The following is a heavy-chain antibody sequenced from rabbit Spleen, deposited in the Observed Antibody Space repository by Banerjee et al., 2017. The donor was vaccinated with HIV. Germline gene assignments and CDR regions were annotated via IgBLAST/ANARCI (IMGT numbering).Heavy chain of an antibody. D-gene: IGHD8-1*01. J-gene: IGHJ6*01. CDR2: IYGGSSGST. V-gene: IGHV1S40*01. CDR3: ARDTGSSFSSYGMDL. Sequence: QSLEESGGDLVQPEGSLTLTCTASGFSFSSSYYMCWVRQAPGKGLEWIACIYGGSSGSTYSATWAKGRFTISKTSSTTVTLQMTSLTVADMATYFCARDTGSSFSSYGMDLWGPGTLVTVS. CDR1: GFSFSSSYY.